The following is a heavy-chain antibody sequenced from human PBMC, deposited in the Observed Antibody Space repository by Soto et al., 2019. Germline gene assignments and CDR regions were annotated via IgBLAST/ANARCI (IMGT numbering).Heavy chain of an antibody. Sequence: ASVKVSCKASGYTFTSYGISWVRQAPGQGLEWMGWISAYNGNTNYAQKLQGRVTMTTDTSTSTAYMELRSLRSDDTAVYYCAREIQMGTKRGIDNWFDPWGKGTLVTFSS. CDR2: ISAYNGNT. D-gene: IGHD1-1*01. CDR3: AREIQMGTKRGIDNWFDP. J-gene: IGHJ5*02. V-gene: IGHV1-18*04. CDR1: GYTFTSYG.